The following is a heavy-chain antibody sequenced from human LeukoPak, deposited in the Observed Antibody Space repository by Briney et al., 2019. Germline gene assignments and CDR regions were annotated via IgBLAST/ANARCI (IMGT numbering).Heavy chain of an antibody. CDR1: GFTFSSYS. J-gene: IGHJ4*02. D-gene: IGHD6-19*01. CDR3: ARQHIAVAGTSDY. CDR2: ISSSSSYI. Sequence: GGSLRLSCAASGFTFSSYSMNWVRQAPGKGLEWVSSISSSSSYIYYADSVKGRFTISRDNAKNSLYLQMYSLRAEDTAVYYCARQHIAVAGTSDYWGQGTLVTVSS. V-gene: IGHV3-21*01.